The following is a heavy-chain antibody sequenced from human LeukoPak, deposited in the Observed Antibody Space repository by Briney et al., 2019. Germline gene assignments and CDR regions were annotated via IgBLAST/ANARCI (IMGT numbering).Heavy chain of an antibody. CDR3: ARWGYDSGTRYFQH. CDR2: IYYSGST. V-gene: IGHV4-4*02. Sequence: SETLSLTCAVSGGSISSSDWWSWVRQPPGKGLEWIGYIYYSGSTNYNPSLKSRVTISVDTSKNQFSLKLSSVTAADTAVYYCARWGYDSGTRYFQHWGQGTLVTVSS. D-gene: IGHD3-22*01. CDR1: GGSISSSDW. J-gene: IGHJ1*01.